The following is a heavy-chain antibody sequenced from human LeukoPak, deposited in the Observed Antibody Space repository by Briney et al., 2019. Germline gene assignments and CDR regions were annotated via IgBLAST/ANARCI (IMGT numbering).Heavy chain of an antibody. CDR3: AKVSTSSSKGHY. J-gene: IGHJ4*02. CDR1: GFTFSSYA. V-gene: IGHV3-23*01. Sequence: GGSLRLSCAASGFTFSSYAMSWVRQAPGKGLEWVSAISGSGGSTYYADSVKGRFTISRDNSKNTLYLQMTSRRAEDTAVYYCAKVSTSSSKGHYWGQGTLVTVSS. CDR2: ISGSGGST. D-gene: IGHD2-2*01.